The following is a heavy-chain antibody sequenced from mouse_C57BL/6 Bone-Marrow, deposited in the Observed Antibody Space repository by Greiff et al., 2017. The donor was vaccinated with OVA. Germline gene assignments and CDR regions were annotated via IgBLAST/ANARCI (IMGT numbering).Heavy chain of an antibody. Sequence: VQLQESGPGLVAPSQSLSITCTVSGFSLTSYAISWVRQPPGKGLEWLGEIWTGGGTNYNSALKSRLSISNDNSKSQVFLKMTSLQTADSARYYCARHYYYFDYWGQGTTLTVSS. CDR3: ARHYYYFDY. J-gene: IGHJ2*01. CDR2: IWTGGGT. D-gene: IGHD1-2*01. CDR1: GFSLTSYA. V-gene: IGHV2-9-1*01.